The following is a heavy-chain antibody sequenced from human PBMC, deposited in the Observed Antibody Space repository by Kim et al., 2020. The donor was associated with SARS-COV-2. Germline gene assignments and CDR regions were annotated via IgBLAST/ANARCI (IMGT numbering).Heavy chain of an antibody. CDR2: ISSSGSTI. D-gene: IGHD3-10*01. Sequence: GGSLRLSCAASGFTFSDYYMSWIRQAPGKGLEWVSYISSSGSTIYYADSVKGRFTISRDNAKNSLYLQMNSLRAEDTAVYYCARVYGSGSYQLGSLYYFDYWGQGTLVTVSS. V-gene: IGHV3-11*01. CDR1: GFTFSDYY. J-gene: IGHJ4*02. CDR3: ARVYGSGSYQLGSLYYFDY.